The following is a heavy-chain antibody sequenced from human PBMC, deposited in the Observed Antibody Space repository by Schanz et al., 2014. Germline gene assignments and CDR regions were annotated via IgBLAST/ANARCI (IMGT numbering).Heavy chain of an antibody. CDR1: GFTFSSYA. CDR2: ISYDGSSK. Sequence: VQLLESGGGLVQPGGSLRLSCAGSGFTFSSYAMSWVRQTPGKGLEWVALISYDGSSKNHADSVQGRFTISRDNSKNALYLQMDSLRAEDTAVYYCARGIITMVRGGDVGAFDIWGQGTMXAVSS. V-gene: IGHV3-33*08. CDR3: ARGIITMVRGGDVGAFDI. D-gene: IGHD3-10*01. J-gene: IGHJ3*02.